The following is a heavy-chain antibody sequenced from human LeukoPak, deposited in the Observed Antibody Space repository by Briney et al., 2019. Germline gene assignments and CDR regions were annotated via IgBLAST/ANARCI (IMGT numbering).Heavy chain of an antibody. J-gene: IGHJ6*03. CDR3: ARLSAYYYGSYFYYYMDV. V-gene: IGHV3-7*01. CDR1: GFTFSSYW. CDR2: IRQDESER. Sequence: GGSLRLSCAASGFTFSSYWMNWVRQAPGKGPEWVANIRQDESERYSADSVKGRFTISRDNAKKSVYLHMSSLRAEDTALYYCARLSAYYYGSYFYYYMDVWGKGTTVTVSS. D-gene: IGHD3-10*01.